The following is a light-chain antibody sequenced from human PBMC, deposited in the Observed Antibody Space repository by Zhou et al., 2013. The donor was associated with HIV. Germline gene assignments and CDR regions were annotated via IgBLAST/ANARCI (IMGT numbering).Light chain of an antibody. CDR1: QSVSSN. V-gene: IGKV3-15*01. J-gene: IGKJ1*01. Sequence: EIVMTQSPATLSVSPGQRVTLSCRTSQSVSSNLAWYQQKPGQVPRLLIYGASTRATGIPARFSGSGSGTDFTLTISRLEPEDFAVYYCQQYGSSPRAFGQGTKVEIK. CDR2: GAS. CDR3: QQYGSSPRA.